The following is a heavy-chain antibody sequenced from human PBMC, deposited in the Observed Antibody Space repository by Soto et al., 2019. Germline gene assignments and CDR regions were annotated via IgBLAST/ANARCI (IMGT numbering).Heavy chain of an antibody. CDR3: TRGRGNYYYYGMDV. J-gene: IGHJ6*02. CDR2: IYSSGST. D-gene: IGHD3-10*01. V-gene: IGHV4-4*07. Sequence: QVQLQKSGPGLVKPSETLSLTCTVSGGSSSDYYWIWVRQPAGKGLEWIGHIYSSGSTKYNPSLKGRVTMSLDTSKNQFSLKLTSVTAADTAVYYCTRGRGNYYYYGMDVWGQGTTVTVSS. CDR1: GGSSSDYY.